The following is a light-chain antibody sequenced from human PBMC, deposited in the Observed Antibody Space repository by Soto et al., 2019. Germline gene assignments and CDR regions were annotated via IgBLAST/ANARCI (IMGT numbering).Light chain of an antibody. J-gene: IGKJ3*01. Sequence: EIVLTQSPATLSLSPGERATLSCRASQSVSSYLAWYQQKPGQAPRLLIYDASNRATGIPARFSGSGSGTDFTLTISSLDPEDFAVYYCQQRSNWSGTFGPGTKVDIK. V-gene: IGKV3-11*01. CDR1: QSVSSY. CDR2: DAS. CDR3: QQRSNWSGT.